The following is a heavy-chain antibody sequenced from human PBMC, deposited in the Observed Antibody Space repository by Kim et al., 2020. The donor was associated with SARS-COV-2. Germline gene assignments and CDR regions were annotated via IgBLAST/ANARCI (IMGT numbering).Heavy chain of an antibody. CDR3: TLWFGELPRRSYYYGMDV. D-gene: IGHD3-10*01. CDR2: IIPIFGTA. CDR1: GGTFSSYA. Sequence: SVKVSCKASGGTFSSYAISWVRQAPGQGLEWMGGIIPIFGTANYAQKFQGRITITADESTSTAYMELSSLRSEDTAVYYCTLWFGELPRRSYYYGMDVWGQGTTVTVSS. V-gene: IGHV1-69*13. J-gene: IGHJ6*02.